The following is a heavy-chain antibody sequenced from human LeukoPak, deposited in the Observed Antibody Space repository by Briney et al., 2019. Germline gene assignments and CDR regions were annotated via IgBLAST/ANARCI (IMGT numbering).Heavy chain of an antibody. CDR3: VRGGKGRGSYYY. V-gene: IGHV4-34*01. Sequence: SETLSLTCAVSSGSFSGHYWNWIRQSPGKGLEWIGEINHVGTTNYNPSLKSRVTISVDTPKNQFSLNISSVSAADTAVYYCVRGGKGRGSYYYWGQGTSVTVSS. CDR1: SGSFSGHY. CDR2: INHVGTT. D-gene: IGHD1-26*01. J-gene: IGHJ4*02.